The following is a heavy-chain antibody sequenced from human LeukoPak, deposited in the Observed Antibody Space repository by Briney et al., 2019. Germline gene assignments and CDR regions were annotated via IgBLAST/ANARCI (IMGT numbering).Heavy chain of an antibody. CDR2: IWYDGSNK. V-gene: IGHV3-33*01. CDR3: AREFGSGWTQGYFDY. J-gene: IGHJ4*02. D-gene: IGHD6-19*01. Sequence: SGGSLRLSCAASGFTFSSYGMPWVRQAPGKGLEWVAVIWYDGSNKYYADSVKGRFTISRDNSKNTLYLQMNSLRAEDTAVYYCAREFGSGWTQGYFDYWGQGTLVTVSS. CDR1: GFTFSSYG.